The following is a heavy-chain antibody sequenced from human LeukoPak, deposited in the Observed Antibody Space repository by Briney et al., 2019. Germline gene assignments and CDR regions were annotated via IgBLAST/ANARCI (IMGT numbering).Heavy chain of an antibody. CDR3: SEGFRYFDWADY. CDR2: ISWNTFTV. D-gene: IGHD3-9*01. Sequence: GGSLRLSCAASGFTFDDYVMHWVRQAPGKGLEWVSTISWNTFTVRYADSVKGRFTIPRDNAKNSLYLQMNSLRTEDTALYYCSEGFRYFDWADYWGQGTLVTVSS. CDR1: GFTFDDYV. J-gene: IGHJ4*02. V-gene: IGHV3-9*01.